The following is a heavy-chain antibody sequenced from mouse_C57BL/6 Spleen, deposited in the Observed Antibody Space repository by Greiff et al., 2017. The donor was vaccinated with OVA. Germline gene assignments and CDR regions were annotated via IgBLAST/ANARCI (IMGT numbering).Heavy chain of an antibody. CDR3: TRSGSSYDWYFDV. V-gene: IGHV1-5*01. J-gene: IGHJ1*03. CDR2: IYPGNSDT. D-gene: IGHD1-1*01. Sequence: VQLQQSGTVLVRPGASVKMSCKTSGYTFTSYWMHWVKQRPGQGLEWIGAIYPGNSDTSYNQKFKGKAKLTAVTSASTAYMELSSLTNEDSAVYYGTRSGSSYDWYFDVWGTGTTVTVSS. CDR1: GYTFTSYW.